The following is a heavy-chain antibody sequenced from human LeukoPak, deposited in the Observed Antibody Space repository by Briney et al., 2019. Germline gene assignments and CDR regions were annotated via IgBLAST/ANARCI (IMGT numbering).Heavy chain of an antibody. J-gene: IGHJ4*02. V-gene: IGHV1-69*05. Sequence: SVKVSRKASGGTFSSYAISWVRQAPGQGLEWMGGIIPIFGTANYAQKFQGRVTITTDESTSTAYMELSSLRSEDTAVYYCAKDSASGKQWELLDYFDYWGQGTLVTVSS. D-gene: IGHD1-26*01. CDR3: AKDSASGKQWELLDYFDY. CDR1: GGTFSSYA. CDR2: IIPIFGTA.